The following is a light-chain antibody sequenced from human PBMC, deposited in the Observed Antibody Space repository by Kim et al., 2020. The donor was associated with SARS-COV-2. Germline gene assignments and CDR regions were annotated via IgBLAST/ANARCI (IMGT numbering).Light chain of an antibody. CDR3: ASWDDRLNGMV. Sequence: GQWVPISCSGSSSNIGSNIVNWFQQLPGTAPQLLIYTNTKRPSGVPDRFSGSKSGTSASLAISGLQSEDEADYYCASWDDRLNGMVFGGGTQLTVL. J-gene: IGLJ3*02. CDR2: TNT. V-gene: IGLV1-44*01. CDR1: SSNIGSNI.